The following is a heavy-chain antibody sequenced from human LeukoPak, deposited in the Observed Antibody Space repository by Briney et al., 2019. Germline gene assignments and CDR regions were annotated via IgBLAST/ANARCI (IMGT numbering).Heavy chain of an antibody. Sequence: PGGSLKVSCEASGFTFSSYSMNWVRQAPGKGLEWVSSISSSSGYIYYAHSVKGRFTISRDNAKNSLYLQMNSLRAEDTAVYYCARSIVVVPAAPNYYYYGMDVWGQGTTVTVSS. V-gene: IGHV3-21*01. J-gene: IGHJ6*02. CDR2: ISSSSGYI. CDR1: GFTFSSYS. D-gene: IGHD2-2*01. CDR3: ARSIVVVPAAPNYYYYGMDV.